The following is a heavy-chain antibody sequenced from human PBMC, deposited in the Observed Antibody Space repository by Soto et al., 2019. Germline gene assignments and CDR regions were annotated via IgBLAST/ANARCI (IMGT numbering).Heavy chain of an antibody. CDR2: ISYDGSNK. J-gene: IGHJ6*02. Sequence: GGSLRLSCAASGFTFSSYGMHWVRQAPGKGLERVAVISYDGSNKYYADPVKGRFTISRDNSKNTLYLQMNSLRAADTAVYYCAKDRVSRYDFWSGYYLIAEAMDVWGQGTTVTVCS. CDR3: AKDRVSRYDFWSGYYLIAEAMDV. CDR1: GFTFSSYG. D-gene: IGHD3-3*01. V-gene: IGHV3-30*18.